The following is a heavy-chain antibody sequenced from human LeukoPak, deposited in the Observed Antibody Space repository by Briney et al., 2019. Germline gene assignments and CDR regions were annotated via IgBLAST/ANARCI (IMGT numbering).Heavy chain of an antibody. CDR2: TYYSGST. CDR1: GGSISSYY. D-gene: IGHD4-11*01. V-gene: IGHV4-59*01. CDR3: ARGYSNYYYGMDV. J-gene: IGHJ6*02. Sequence: SETLSLTCTVSGGSISSYYWSWIRQPPGKGLEWIGYTYYSGSTNYNPSLKSRVTISVDTSKNQFSLKLSSVTAADTAVYYCARGYSNYYYGMDVWGQGTTVTVSS.